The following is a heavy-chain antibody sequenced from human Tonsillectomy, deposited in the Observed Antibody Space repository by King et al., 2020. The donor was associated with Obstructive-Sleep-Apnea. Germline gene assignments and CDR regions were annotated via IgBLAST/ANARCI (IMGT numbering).Heavy chain of an antibody. CDR3: ARDLVEGWLQLNAFDI. V-gene: IGHV1-18*04. D-gene: IGHD5-24*01. J-gene: IGHJ3*02. CDR1: GYTFSNYG. CDR2: ISADNNNT. Sequence: QLVQSGAEVKKPGASVKVSCKASGYTFSNYGINWVRQAPGQGLEWMGWISADNNNTYYAQRFQGRVTMTTDKSTSTVYMELRSLRSDDTAVYYCARDLVEGWLQLNAFDIWGQGTMVTVSS.